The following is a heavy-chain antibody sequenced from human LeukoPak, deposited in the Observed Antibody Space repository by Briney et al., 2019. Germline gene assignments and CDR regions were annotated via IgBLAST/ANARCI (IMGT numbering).Heavy chain of an antibody. Sequence: SETLSLTCTVSGGSISSYYWSWIRQPPGKGLEWIGFIYETGSTNYNPSLKSRVTISVDTSKNQFSLKLSSVTTADTAVYYCAREYAGYYFDYWGQGTLVTVSS. V-gene: IGHV4-59*01. J-gene: IGHJ4*02. CDR2: IYETGST. CDR3: AREYAGYYFDY. CDR1: GGSISSYY. D-gene: IGHD3-10*01.